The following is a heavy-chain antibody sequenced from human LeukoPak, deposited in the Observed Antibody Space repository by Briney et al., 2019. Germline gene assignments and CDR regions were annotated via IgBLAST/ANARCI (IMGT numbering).Heavy chain of an antibody. J-gene: IGHJ4*02. CDR2: INPHSGGT. CDR1: GYTFTGYY. CDR3: ARDVGEYCSSTNCYASHY. V-gene: IGHV1-2*02. Sequence: ASVKVSCKASGYTFTGYYIHWVRQAPGQGLEWMGWINPHSGGTNYAQKFQGGVTMTRDTSITTAYMELSSLRSDDTGVYYCARDVGEYCSSTNCYASHYWGQGTLVTVSS. D-gene: IGHD2-2*01.